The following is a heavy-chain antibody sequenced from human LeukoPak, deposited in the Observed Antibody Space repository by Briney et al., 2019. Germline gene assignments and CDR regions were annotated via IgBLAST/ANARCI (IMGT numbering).Heavy chain of an antibody. CDR1: GFSFNSYA. CDR3: SKDRYGSRHNWLHP. D-gene: IGHD3-10*01. Sequence: GGSLRLSCRHSGFSFNSYAMHRVRPAPAKGVEWLAFILLYGSKAYHADSLNGRFTISRDNSNNTLLMQMSSLTTEDTGVYYLSKDRYGSRHNWLHPWGQGTLVTVSS. J-gene: IGHJ5*02. CDR2: ILLYGSKA. V-gene: IGHV3-30*18.